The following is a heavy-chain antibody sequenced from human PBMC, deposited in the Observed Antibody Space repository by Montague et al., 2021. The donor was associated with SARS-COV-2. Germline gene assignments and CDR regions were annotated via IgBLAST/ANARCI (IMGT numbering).Heavy chain of an antibody. Sequence: SETLSLTCAVYGGSFSGYYWSWIRQPPGKGLEWIGEINHSGSTNYDPSLKSRVTISVDTSKNQFSLKLSSVTAADTAVYYCARGPTVTHYWGQGTLVTVSS. V-gene: IGHV4-34*01. CDR1: GGSFSGYY. J-gene: IGHJ4*02. CDR2: INHSGST. CDR3: ARGPTVTHY. D-gene: IGHD4-17*01.